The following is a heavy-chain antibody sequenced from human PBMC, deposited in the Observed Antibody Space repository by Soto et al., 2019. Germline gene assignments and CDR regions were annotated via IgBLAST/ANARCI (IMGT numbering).Heavy chain of an antibody. J-gene: IGHJ6*02. V-gene: IGHV4-59*08. D-gene: IGHD2-15*01. CDR3: ARHVPCCSDTSHCAYGMDV. CDR1: SDSSSSYY. CDR2: IYYSRST. Sequence: QVQLQESGPGVVKPSETLSLTCTVSSDSSSSYYWSWIRVTPGKGLEWIGYIYYSRSTNYNPSLKSRVTISVDTSKNQFSLKLSSVTAEDTAVYYCARHVPCCSDTSHCAYGMDVWGQGTTVTVSS.